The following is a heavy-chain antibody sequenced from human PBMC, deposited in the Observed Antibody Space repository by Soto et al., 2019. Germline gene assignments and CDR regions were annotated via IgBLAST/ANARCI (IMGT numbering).Heavy chain of an antibody. CDR1: GGCLISKKKN. Sequence: GGCLISKKKNKGLIRQPPGKGLEWIGTIYYSGSTYYNPSLKSRVTISVDTSKNQFSLKLSSVTAADTAVYYCARQEKAPKMIDYWGQGTLVTVSS. J-gene: IGHJ4*02. V-gene: IGHV4-39*01. CDR2: IYYSGST. CDR3: ARQEKAPKMIDY.